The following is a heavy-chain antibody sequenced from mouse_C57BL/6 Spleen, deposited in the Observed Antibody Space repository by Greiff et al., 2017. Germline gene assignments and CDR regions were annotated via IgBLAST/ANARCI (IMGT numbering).Heavy chain of an antibody. J-gene: IGHJ1*03. CDR2: IDPEDGDT. V-gene: IGHV14-1*01. D-gene: IGHD1-1*01. Sequence: EVQLQQSGAELVRPGASVKLSCTASGYNITDYYMHWVKQRPEQGLEWIGRIDPEDGDTEYAPKFQGKATMTADTPSNTAYLQLSSLTSEDTAVDDCTLYYGRSCRYFDVWGTGTTVTVSS. CDR1: GYNITDYY. CDR3: TLYYGRSCRYFDV.